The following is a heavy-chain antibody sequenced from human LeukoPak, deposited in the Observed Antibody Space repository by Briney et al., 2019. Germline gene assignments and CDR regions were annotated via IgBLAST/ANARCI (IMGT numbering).Heavy chain of an antibody. D-gene: IGHD3-22*01. Sequence: SETLSLTCAVSGGSLSSSNWWGWVRPPPGEGLEWIGEIYHSGSTNYNPALESRVTISVDKSNNQFSLKLSSVTAADTAVYYCVRSGYFDYWGQGTLVTVSP. CDR1: GGSLSSSNW. CDR2: IYHSGST. CDR3: VRSGYFDY. J-gene: IGHJ4*02. V-gene: IGHV4-4*02.